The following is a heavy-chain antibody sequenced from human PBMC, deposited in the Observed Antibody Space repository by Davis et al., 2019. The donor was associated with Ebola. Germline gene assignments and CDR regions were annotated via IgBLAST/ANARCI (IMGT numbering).Heavy chain of an antibody. V-gene: IGHV4-59*01. D-gene: IGHD3-22*01. Sequence: PSETLSLTCTVSGGSISSCYWSWIRQPPGKGLEWIGYIYYSGSTNYNPSLKSRVTISVDTSKNQFSLKLSSVTAADTAVYYCARARTYYYDSSGYSRRRLRAFDYWGQGTLVTVSS. J-gene: IGHJ4*02. CDR3: ARARTYYYDSSGYSRRRLRAFDY. CDR1: GGSISSCY. CDR2: IYYSGST.